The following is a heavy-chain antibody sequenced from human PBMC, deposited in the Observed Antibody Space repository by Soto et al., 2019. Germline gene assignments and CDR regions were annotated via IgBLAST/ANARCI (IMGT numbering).Heavy chain of an antibody. Sequence: GESLKISCKGSGDSFTSYWIGWVRQMTGKGLEWMGIIYPGDSTTKYSPSFQGQVTFSADKSVSTAYLQWSSLKASDTAMYYCARHPSFVVEMATSFDYWGQGTPVTVSS. D-gene: IGHD2-2*01. CDR3: ARHPSFVVEMATSFDY. CDR1: GDSFTSYW. J-gene: IGHJ4*02. V-gene: IGHV5-51*01. CDR2: IYPGDSTT.